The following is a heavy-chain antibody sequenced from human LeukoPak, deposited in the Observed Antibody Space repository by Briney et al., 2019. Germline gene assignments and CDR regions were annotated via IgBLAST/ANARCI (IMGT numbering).Heavy chain of an antibody. Sequence: GGSLRLSCAASRFTVSGNYMSWVRQAPGKGLEWVSLLYSGGSTYYADSVKGRFSISRDNSKNTLYLQMNSLRAEDTAVYYCASRDKGYYYGMDVWGQGTTVTVSS. D-gene: IGHD5-24*01. J-gene: IGHJ6*02. CDR2: LYSGGST. V-gene: IGHV3-66*01. CDR1: RFTVSGNY. CDR3: ASRDKGYYYGMDV.